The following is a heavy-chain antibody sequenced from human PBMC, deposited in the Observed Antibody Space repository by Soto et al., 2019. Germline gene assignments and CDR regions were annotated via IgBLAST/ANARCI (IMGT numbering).Heavy chain of an antibody. V-gene: IGHV1-18*01. CDR2: ISAYNGNT. CDR3: ARSEVTGDAFDI. Sequence: ASVKVSCKDSGYSFTSYGISWVRQAPGQGLEWMGWISAYNGNTNYAQKLQGRVTMTTDTSTSTAYMELRSLRSDDTAVYYCARSEVTGDAFDIWGQGTMVTVSS. CDR1: GYSFTSYG. D-gene: IGHD2-21*02. J-gene: IGHJ3*02.